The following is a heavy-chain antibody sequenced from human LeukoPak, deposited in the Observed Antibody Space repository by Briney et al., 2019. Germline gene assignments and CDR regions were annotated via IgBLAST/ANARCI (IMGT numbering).Heavy chain of an antibody. Sequence: SETLSLTCTVSGGSISSSSYYWGWIRQPPGKGLEWIGSIYYSGSTYYNPSLKSRVTISVDTSKNQFSLELSSVTAADTAVYYCAGITFGGVIDCWGQGTLVTVSS. CDR1: GGSISSSSYY. D-gene: IGHD3-16*02. J-gene: IGHJ4*02. V-gene: IGHV4-39*01. CDR3: AGITFGGVIDC. CDR2: IYYSGST.